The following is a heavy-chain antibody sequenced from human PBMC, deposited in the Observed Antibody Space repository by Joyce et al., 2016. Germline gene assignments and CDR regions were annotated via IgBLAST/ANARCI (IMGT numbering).Heavy chain of an antibody. CDR1: GDSFTTYW. CDR3: ARHQFMVYFRDLPYDPFDI. J-gene: IGHJ3*02. V-gene: IGHV5-51*01. D-gene: IGHD2-8*01. Sequence: EVQLLQSGAEVKKTGESLKISCKVSGDSFTTYWIGWVRQMPGKGLEWMGIIYPCDADTRYSPSFQGQVTISADKSFNTAYLQWSSLKASDTAMYYCARHQFMVYFRDLPYDPFDIWGQGTMVTVSS. CDR2: IYPCDADT.